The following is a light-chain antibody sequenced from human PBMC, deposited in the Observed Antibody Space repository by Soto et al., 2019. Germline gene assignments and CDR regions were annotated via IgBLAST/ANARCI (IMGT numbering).Light chain of an antibody. Sequence: ALTQSPGTLCSSPGERATLSCGASQSVSSSYLAWYQQKPGQAPRLPIYGASSRATGIPDRFSGSGSGTDFTLTINRLENEDFAVYYCQQYGDLTWTFGQGTKVDIK. CDR3: QQYGDLTWT. J-gene: IGKJ1*01. CDR1: QSVSSSY. CDR2: GAS. V-gene: IGKV3-20*01.